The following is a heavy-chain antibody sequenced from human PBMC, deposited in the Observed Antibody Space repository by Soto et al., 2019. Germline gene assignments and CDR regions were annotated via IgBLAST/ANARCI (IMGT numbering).Heavy chain of an antibody. D-gene: IGHD2-15*01. CDR1: GFTFSSYA. J-gene: IGHJ4*02. CDR3: ANYGGSAYYFDY. Sequence: LRLSCAASGFTFSSYAMSWVRQAPGKGLEWVSAISGSGGSTYYADSVKGRFTISRDNSKNTLYLQMNSLRAEDTAVYYCANYGGSAYYFDYWGQGTLVTVSS. V-gene: IGHV3-23*01. CDR2: ISGSGGST.